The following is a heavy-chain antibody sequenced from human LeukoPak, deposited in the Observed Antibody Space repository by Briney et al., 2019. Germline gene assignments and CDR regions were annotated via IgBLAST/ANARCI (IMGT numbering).Heavy chain of an antibody. CDR1: GYSFTSSW. D-gene: IGHD2-21*02. CDR3: ARSGGDYYNWFDP. J-gene: IGHJ5*02. CDR2: I. V-gene: IGHV5-51*01. Sequence: GESLKISCQASGYSFTSSWIGWVRQMPGKGLEWMGIIYSPSFQGQVTISADKSISTAYLQWSSLKASDTAMYYCARSGGDYYNWFDPWGQGTLVTVSS.